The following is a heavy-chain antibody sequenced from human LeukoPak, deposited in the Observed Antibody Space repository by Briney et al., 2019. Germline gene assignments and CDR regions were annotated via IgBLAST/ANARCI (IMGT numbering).Heavy chain of an antibody. J-gene: IGHJ4*02. D-gene: IGHD5-24*01. CDR1: GGSISSYY. CDR2: IYYSGST. V-gene: IGHV4-59*01. Sequence: PSETLSLTRTVSGGSISSYYWSWIRQPPGKGLEWIGYIYYSGSTIYNPSLKSRVTISVDTSKNQFSLKLSSVTAAGTAVYYCAGGRRDAYNYNYWGQGTLVTVSS. CDR3: AGGRRDAYNYNY.